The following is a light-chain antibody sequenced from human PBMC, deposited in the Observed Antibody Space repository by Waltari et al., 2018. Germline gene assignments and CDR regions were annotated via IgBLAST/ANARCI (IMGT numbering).Light chain of an antibody. CDR3: QHYYSTPLA. V-gene: IGKV4-1*01. CDR2: WAS. CDR1: QSVLSRSNNKNY. J-gene: IGKJ4*01. Sequence: DIVMTQSPDSLAVSLGERATINCRSSQSVLSRSNNKNYLACYQRKQGQPPKLLIYWASTRESGVPDRFSGSGSGTDFTLTISSLQAEDVAVYYCQHYYSTPLAFGGGTKVEIK.